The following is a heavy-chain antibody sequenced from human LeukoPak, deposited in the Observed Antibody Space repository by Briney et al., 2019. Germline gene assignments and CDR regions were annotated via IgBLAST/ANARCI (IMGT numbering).Heavy chain of an antibody. Sequence: SETLSLTCNVSGGSVSSGSYYWSWIRRPPGKGLEWIGYISYDGNTNRNPSLKSRVTISADTSKNQFSLTLRSVTAADTAVYYCARMRFGELLLDYWGRGTLITVSS. D-gene: IGHD3-10*01. J-gene: IGHJ4*02. V-gene: IGHV4-61*01. CDR2: ISYDGNT. CDR1: GGSVSSGSYY. CDR3: ARMRFGELLLDY.